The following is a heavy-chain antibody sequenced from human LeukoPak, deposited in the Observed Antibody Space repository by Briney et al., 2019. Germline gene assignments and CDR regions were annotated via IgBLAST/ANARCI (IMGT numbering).Heavy chain of an antibody. CDR3: ARESRSGYYYYYGMDV. D-gene: IGHD3-3*01. V-gene: IGHV4-59*12. J-gene: IGHJ6*02. CDR2: IYYSGST. CDR1: GGSISSYY. Sequence: PSETLSLTCTVSGGSISSYYWSWIRQPPGKGLEWIGYIYYSGSTNYNPSLKSRVTISVDTSKNQFSLKLSSVTAADTAVYYCARESRSGYYYYYGMDVWGQGTTVTVSS.